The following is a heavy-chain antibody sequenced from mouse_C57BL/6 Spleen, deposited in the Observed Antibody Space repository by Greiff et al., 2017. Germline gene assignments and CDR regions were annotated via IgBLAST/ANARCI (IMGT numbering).Heavy chain of an antibody. CDR3: ANYYGSSWGYCDV. Sequence: QVQLQQSDAELVKPGASVKISCKVSGYTFTDHTIHWMKQRPEQGLEWIGYIYPRDGSTKYTEKFKGKATLTADKSSSTAYMQLNSLTSEDSAVYFCANYYGSSWGYCDVWGTGTTVTVSS. CDR2: IYPRDGST. V-gene: IGHV1-78*01. J-gene: IGHJ1*03. D-gene: IGHD1-1*01. CDR1: GYTFTDHT.